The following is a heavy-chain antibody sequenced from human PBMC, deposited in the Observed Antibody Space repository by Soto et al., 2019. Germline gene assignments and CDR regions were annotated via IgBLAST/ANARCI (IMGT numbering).Heavy chain of an antibody. CDR3: AIAGVCRGGSCYSATYGMEV. J-gene: IGHJ6*01. V-gene: IGHV1-3*01. D-gene: IGHD2-15*01. CDR1: GYTFAGYA. CDR2: INAGNGNT. Sequence: ASVKVSCKASGYTFAGYAMHWVRHAPGQRLEWMGWINAGNGNTKYSQKFQGRVTITRDTSASTAYMELSSLRSEDTAVYYCAIAGVCRGGSCYSATYGMEVWGQGNTDTVPQ.